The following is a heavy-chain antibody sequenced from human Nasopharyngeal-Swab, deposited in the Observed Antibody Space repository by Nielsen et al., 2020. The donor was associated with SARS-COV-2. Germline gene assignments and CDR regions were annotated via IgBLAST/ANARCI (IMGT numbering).Heavy chain of an antibody. D-gene: IGHD2-21*02. CDR1: GFTFSSYA. CDR3: AKDLAYCGSDCYSGFDY. Sequence: GGSLRLSCAASGFTFSSYAMSWVRQAPGKGLEWVSAISGSGGSTYYADSVKGRFTISRDNSKNTLYLQMNSLRAEDTAVYYCAKDLAYCGSDCYSGFDYWGQGTLVTVSS. V-gene: IGHV3-23*01. CDR2: ISGSGGST. J-gene: IGHJ4*02.